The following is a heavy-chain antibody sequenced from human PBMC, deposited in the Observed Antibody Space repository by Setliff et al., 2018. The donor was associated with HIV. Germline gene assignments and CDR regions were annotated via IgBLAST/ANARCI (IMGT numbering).Heavy chain of an antibody. CDR1: GYTFTSYY. CDR2: INPSGGST. Sequence: ASVKVSCKASGYTFTSYYMHWVRQAPGQGLEWMGIINPSGGSTSYAQKFQGRVTMTTDTSTNTAHMELIRPRFDDTAVYYCARAHFLVAMTRNWFDPWGQGTLVTV. V-gene: IGHV1-46*01. CDR3: ARAHFLVAMTRNWFDP. J-gene: IGHJ5*02. D-gene: IGHD5-12*01.